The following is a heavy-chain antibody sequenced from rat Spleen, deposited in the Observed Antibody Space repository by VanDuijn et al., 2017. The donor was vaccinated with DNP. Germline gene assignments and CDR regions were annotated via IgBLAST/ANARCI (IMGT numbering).Heavy chain of an antibody. V-gene: IGHV5-22*01. Sequence: EVQLVESGGGLVQPGRSMKLSCAASGFTFSDYYMAWVRQAPTKGLEWVAYISYDGGSTSYGDSVKGRFTISRDNAKSTLYLQMNSLRSEDMATYYCATSSYFGYDYGFDYWGQGVMVTVSS. D-gene: IGHD1-7*01. CDR1: GFTFSDYY. CDR2: ISYDGGST. J-gene: IGHJ2*01. CDR3: ATSSYFGYDYGFDY.